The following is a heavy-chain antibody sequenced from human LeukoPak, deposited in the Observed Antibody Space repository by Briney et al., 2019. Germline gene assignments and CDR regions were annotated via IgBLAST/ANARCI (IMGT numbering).Heavy chain of an antibody. D-gene: IGHD2-15*01. CDR3: AKQSCSGGRCHFDH. Sequence: GGSLRLSCAVSGFTFSDYYMSWIRQTPGKGLEWVSYISSTSTFTNYADSVKGRLTISRDNAKNSLYLQMNSLRGEDTAVYYCAKQSCSGGRCHFDHWGQGTLVTVSS. CDR2: ISSTSTFT. V-gene: IGHV3-11*06. J-gene: IGHJ4*02. CDR1: GFTFSDYY.